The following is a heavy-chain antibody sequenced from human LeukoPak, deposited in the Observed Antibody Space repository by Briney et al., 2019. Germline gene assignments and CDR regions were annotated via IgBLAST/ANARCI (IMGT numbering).Heavy chain of an antibody. CDR2: TSKDGSDT. Sequence: PGGSLRLSCAASGFTFSDYWMHWVRQGPGKGPEWLSRTSKDGSDTFYADAAKGRFTPSRDNAKNTVYLQVTNVRPDDTAVYYCARGGYSGSYYRFSWGQGTVVTVAS. D-gene: IGHD6-25*01. CDR1: GFTFSDYW. CDR3: ARGGYSGSYYRFS. V-gene: IGHV3-74*01. J-gene: IGHJ4*02.